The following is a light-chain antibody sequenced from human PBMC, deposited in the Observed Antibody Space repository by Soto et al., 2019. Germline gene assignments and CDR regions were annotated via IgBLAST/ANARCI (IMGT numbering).Light chain of an antibody. CDR2: EVS. CDR3: SSYSSTDTPVV. CDR1: SNDVGSYNR. J-gene: IGLJ7*01. Sequence: QSALTQPASVSGSPGQSITISCTGSSNDVGSYNRVSWYQQPPGTAPKLLIYEVSNRPSGVPDRFSGSKSGNTASLTISGLQAEDEANYYCSSYSSTDTPVVFGTGTQLTVL. V-gene: IGLV2-18*02.